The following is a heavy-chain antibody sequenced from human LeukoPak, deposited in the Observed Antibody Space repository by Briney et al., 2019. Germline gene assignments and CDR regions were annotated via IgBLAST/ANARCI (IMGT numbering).Heavy chain of an antibody. CDR2: INHSGST. V-gene: IGHV4-34*01. J-gene: IGHJ3*02. Sequence: PSETLSLTCAVYGGSFSGYYWSWIRQPPGKGLEWIGEINHSGSTNYNPSLKSRVTISIDTSKNQFSLKLSSVTAADTAVYYCARGMIVVVIHDAFDIWGQGTMVTVSS. CDR1: GGSFSGYY. D-gene: IGHD3-22*01. CDR3: ARGMIVVVIHDAFDI.